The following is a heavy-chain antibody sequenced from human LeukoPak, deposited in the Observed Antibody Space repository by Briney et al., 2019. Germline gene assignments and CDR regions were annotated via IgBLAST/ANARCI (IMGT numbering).Heavy chain of an antibody. J-gene: IGHJ4*02. Sequence: GGSLRLAYAASGSTFSSTWMHWVRQAPGKGLVWVSRINSDGSSRSYADSVKGRFTISRDNAKNTLYLQMDSLRAEDTAVYYCTRPQDGYNSSYCWGQGTLVTVSS. CDR2: INSDGSSR. D-gene: IGHD5-24*01. CDR1: GSTFSSTW. V-gene: IGHV3-74*01. CDR3: TRPQDGYNSSYC.